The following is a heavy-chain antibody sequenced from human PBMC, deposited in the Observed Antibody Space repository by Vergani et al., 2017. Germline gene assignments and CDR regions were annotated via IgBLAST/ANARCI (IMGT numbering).Heavy chain of an antibody. CDR2: IYTSGST. CDR3: ARLIYYSGYELNWFDP. Sequence: QVQLQESGPGLVKPSQTLSLTCTVSGGSISSGSYYWSWIRQPAGKGLEWIGRIYTSGSTNYNPSLKSRVTISVDTSKNQFSLKLSSVTAADTAVYYCARLIYYSGYELNWFDPWGQGTLVTVSS. J-gene: IGHJ5*02. V-gene: IGHV4-61*02. CDR1: GGSISSGSYY. D-gene: IGHD5-12*01.